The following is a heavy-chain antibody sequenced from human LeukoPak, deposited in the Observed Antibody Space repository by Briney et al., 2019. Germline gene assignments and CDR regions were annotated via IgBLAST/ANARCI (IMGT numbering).Heavy chain of an antibody. CDR2: INPSGGST. CDR1: GYTFTSYY. Sequence: ASVKVSCKASGYTFTSYYMYWVRQAPGQGLEWMGIINPSGGSTSYAQKFQGRVTMTRDMSTSTVYMELSSLGSEDTAVYYCARGTHSPRGWFDPWGQGTLVTVSS. V-gene: IGHV1-46*01. D-gene: IGHD1-26*01. J-gene: IGHJ5*02. CDR3: ARGTHSPRGWFDP.